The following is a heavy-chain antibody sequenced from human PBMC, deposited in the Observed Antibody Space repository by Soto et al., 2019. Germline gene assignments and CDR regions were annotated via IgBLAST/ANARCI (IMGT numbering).Heavy chain of an antibody. CDR3: ARESYGMDV. Sequence: SQTLSLTCAISGDSGSINSAAWHWIRQSPSRGLEWLGMTYYMSKWXXDYAGSVXXRITLNPDTSXNQFSXQLNSVTPDDTAIYYCARESYGMDVWCPGTTVTVS. J-gene: IGHJ6*02. CDR2: TYYMSKWXX. CDR1: GDSGSINSAA. V-gene: IGHV6-1*01.